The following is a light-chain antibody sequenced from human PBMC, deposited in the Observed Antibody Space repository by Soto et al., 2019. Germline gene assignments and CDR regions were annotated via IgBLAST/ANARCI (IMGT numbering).Light chain of an antibody. CDR3: CSYAGSGTYV. Sequence: QSALTQPASVSGSPGQSITISCTGTSSGVGNYNLVTWYQQHPGKAPKLLIYEGSKRPSGVSNRFSGSKSGNTASLTISGLQAEDEADYYCCSYAGSGTYVFGSGTKLTVL. CDR1: SSGVGNYNL. CDR2: EGS. J-gene: IGLJ1*01. V-gene: IGLV2-23*01.